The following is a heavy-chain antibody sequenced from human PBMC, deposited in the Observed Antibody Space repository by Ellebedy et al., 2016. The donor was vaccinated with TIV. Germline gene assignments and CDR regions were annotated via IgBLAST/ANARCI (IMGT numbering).Heavy chain of an antibody. D-gene: IGHD3-16*01. CDR2: VYFIGST. Sequence: MPGGSLRLSCTVSGGSITRGSYYWAWIRQPPGKGLEWVGYVYFIGSTNYNPSLKSRVTISVDTSKNQFSLKLTSVTAADTAVYYCVRHPTLGTLDYWGQGAQVTVSS. CDR3: VRHPTLGTLDY. J-gene: IGHJ4*02. CDR1: GGSITRGSYY. V-gene: IGHV4-39*01.